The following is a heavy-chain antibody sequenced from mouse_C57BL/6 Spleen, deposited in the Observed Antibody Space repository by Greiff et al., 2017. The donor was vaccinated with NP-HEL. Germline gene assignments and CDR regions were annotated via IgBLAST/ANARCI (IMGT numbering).Heavy chain of an antibody. Sequence: QVQLQQSGPELVKPGASVKISCKASGYAFSSSWMNWVKQRPGKGLEWIGRIYPGDGDTNYNGKFKGKATLTADKSSSTAYMQLSSLTSEDSAVYFCARYDYDGLGYWGKGTTLTVSS. D-gene: IGHD2-4*01. J-gene: IGHJ2*01. V-gene: IGHV1-82*01. CDR3: ARYDYDGLGY. CDR2: IYPGDGDT. CDR1: GYAFSSSW.